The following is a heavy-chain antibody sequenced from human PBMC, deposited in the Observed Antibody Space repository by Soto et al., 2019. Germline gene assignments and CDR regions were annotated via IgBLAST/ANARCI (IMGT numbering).Heavy chain of an antibody. D-gene: IGHD3-22*01. CDR2: IYYSGST. J-gene: IGHJ4*02. Sequence: LSLTCTDSDGSISSGGYYWSWIRQHPGKGLEWIGYIYYSGSTNYNPSLKSRVTISVDTSKNQFSLKLSSVTAADTAVYYCARGRNTMIAGSRFDYWGQGTRVTVSS. CDR1: DGSISSGGYY. V-gene: IGHV4-31*03. CDR3: ARGRNTMIAGSRFDY.